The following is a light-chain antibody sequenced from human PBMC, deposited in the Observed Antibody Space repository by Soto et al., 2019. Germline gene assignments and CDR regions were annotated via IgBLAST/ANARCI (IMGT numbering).Light chain of an antibody. CDR3: QYLNNYWT. CDR1: QGIRNY. Sequence: IQLTQSPSSLSASVGDRVTITCRASQGIRNYLAWYQQKPGKAPQLLIYLASTLQGGVPSRFSGSGSGTDFSLTISSLQPEDVATYYCQYLNNYWTFGQGTKVDIK. CDR2: LAS. J-gene: IGKJ1*01. V-gene: IGKV1-9*01.